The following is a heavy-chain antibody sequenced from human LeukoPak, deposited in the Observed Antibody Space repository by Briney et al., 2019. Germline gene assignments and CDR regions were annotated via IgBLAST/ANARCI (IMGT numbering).Heavy chain of an antibody. D-gene: IGHD2/OR15-2a*01. Sequence: GGSLRLSCAASGFTFSSYWMSWVRQAPGKGLDWVANIKQDGSEKYYVDSVKGRFTISRDNAKNSLYLQMNSLRAEDTAVYYCASEGILDYFDYWGQGTLVTVSS. J-gene: IGHJ4*02. V-gene: IGHV3-7*01. CDR1: GFTFSSYW. CDR2: IKQDGSEK. CDR3: ASEGILDYFDY.